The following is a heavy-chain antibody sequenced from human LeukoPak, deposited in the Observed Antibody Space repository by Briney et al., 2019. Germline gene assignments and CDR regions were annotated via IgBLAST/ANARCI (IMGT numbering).Heavy chain of an antibody. CDR1: GFTFSGSA. D-gene: IGHD4-17*01. CDR2: IRSKANSYAT. Sequence: GGSLRLSCAASGFTFSGSAIHWVRQASGKGLKWVGRIRSKANSYATSSAASVKGRFTISRDDSKNTAYLQMSSLKTEDTAVYYCTRDYGVLFDYWGQGTLVTVSS. CDR3: TRDYGVLFDY. V-gene: IGHV3-73*01. J-gene: IGHJ4*02.